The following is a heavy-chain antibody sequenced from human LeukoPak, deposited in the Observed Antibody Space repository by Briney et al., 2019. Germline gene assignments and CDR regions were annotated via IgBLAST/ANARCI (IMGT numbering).Heavy chain of an antibody. V-gene: IGHV3-74*03. CDR1: GFSFTSYY. Sequence: GGSLRLSCAASGFSFTSYYMHWVRQVPGKGPVWVSWIDIDGISTKYADSVKGRFIISRDNAKNTVYLQMNSLRVEDTAVYYCARDSSDFDLWGRGTLVTVSS. J-gene: IGHJ2*01. CDR3: ARDSSDFDL. CDR2: IDIDGIST.